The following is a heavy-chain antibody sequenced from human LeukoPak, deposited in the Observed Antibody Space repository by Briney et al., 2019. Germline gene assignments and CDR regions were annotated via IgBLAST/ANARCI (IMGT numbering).Heavy chain of an antibody. CDR3: ARLTRLSTSPDRYYLDY. D-gene: IGHD6-6*01. J-gene: IGHJ4*02. V-gene: IGHV4-4*09. Sequence: PSETLSLTCTVSGDSISSYYWSWIRQPPGKGLEWIGYIYTSGGTNYIPSLKGRVTISIDTSKNQFSVKLSSVTAADSAVYYCARLTRLSTSPDRYYLDYWGQGTLVTVSS. CDR2: IYTSGGT. CDR1: GDSISSYY.